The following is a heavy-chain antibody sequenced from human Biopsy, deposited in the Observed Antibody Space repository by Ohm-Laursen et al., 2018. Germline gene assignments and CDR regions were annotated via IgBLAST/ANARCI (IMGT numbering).Heavy chain of an antibody. Sequence: ASVKVSCKASGYTFTGQYLHWVRQVPGQGLEWMGWINPHSGTTKFAQDFQGRVTMTRDTSITTAYMELRRLRSDDTAVYYCAKGQDLRGGAEYFQHWGRGTWSLSPQ. CDR3: AKGQDLRGGAEYFQH. CDR2: INPHSGTT. J-gene: IGHJ1*01. V-gene: IGHV1-2*02. D-gene: IGHD2-15*01. CDR1: GYTFTGQY.